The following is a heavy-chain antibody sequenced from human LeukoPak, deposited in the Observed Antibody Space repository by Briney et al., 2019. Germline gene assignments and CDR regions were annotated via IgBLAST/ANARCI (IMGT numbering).Heavy chain of an antibody. CDR3: SCSTPGLYGSAAH. CDR2: IRTKAYGGTT. V-gene: IGHV3-49*04. CDR1: GFTFGDYG. Sequence: PGGSLRLSCTPSGFTFGDYGMTWVRQAPGKGLEWIAFIRTKAYGGTTEYAASVKGRFSISRDDSKSIVYLQMNSLQTEVTAIYYCSCSTPGLYGSAAHWGQGTLVIVSA. D-gene: IGHD6-19*01. J-gene: IGHJ4*02.